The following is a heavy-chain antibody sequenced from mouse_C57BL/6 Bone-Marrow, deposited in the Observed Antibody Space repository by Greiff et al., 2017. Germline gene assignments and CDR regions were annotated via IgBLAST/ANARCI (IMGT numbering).Heavy chain of an antibody. D-gene: IGHD2-4*01. J-gene: IGHJ1*03. CDR1: GYTFTSYW. V-gene: IGHV1-59*01. Sequence: QVQLQQPGAELVRPGTSVKLSCKASGYTFTSYWMHWVKQRPGQGLEWIGVIDPSDSYTNYNQKFKGKATLTVDTSSSTAYMQLSSLTSEDSAVYYCARPHDYGEGYWYFDVWGKGTTVTVSS. CDR3: ARPHDYGEGYWYFDV. CDR2: IDPSDSYT.